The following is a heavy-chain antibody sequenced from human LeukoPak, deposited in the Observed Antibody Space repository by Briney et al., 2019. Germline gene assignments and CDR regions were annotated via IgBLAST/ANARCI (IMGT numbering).Heavy chain of an antibody. V-gene: IGHV5-51*01. CDR1: GYSFTTYW. J-gene: IGHJ3*02. Sequence: GESLKISCKGSGYSFTTYWIGWVRQMPGKGLEWMGIIYPGDSNTRFSPSFQGQVTISADKSISTAYLQWSSLKASDTAMYYCARHLRARPFDIWGQGTMVTASS. CDR3: ARHLRARPFDI. D-gene: IGHD3-3*01. CDR2: IYPGDSNT.